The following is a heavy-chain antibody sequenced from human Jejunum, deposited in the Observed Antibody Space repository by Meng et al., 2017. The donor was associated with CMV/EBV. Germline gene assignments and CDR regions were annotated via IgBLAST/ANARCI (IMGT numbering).Heavy chain of an antibody. CDR1: GGSINNYY. Sequence: QVQLPESGPGLVKPSETLSLTCTVSGGSINNYYWSWIRQSAGKGLEWIGRFYSSDTYNYHPSLNSRVTMSLDTSKNQFSLNLRPVTAADTAIYYCARGPGASTREGFDYWGLGTLVTVSS. CDR3: ARGPGASTREGFDY. J-gene: IGHJ4*02. V-gene: IGHV4-4*07. CDR2: FYSSDTY. D-gene: IGHD1-26*01.